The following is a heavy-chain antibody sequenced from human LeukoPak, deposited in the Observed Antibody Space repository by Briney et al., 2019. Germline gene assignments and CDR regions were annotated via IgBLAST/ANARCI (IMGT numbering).Heavy chain of an antibody. V-gene: IGHV5-51*01. CDR2: IYPGDSDT. CDR3: ARQVVVAADFDY. CDR1: GYSFTSYW. J-gene: IGHJ4*02. D-gene: IGHD2-15*01. Sequence: PGASLKISCKGSGYSFTSYWIGWVRPLPGKGLEWMGIIYPGDSDTRYSPSFQGQVTISADKSISTAYLQWSSLKASDTAMYYCARQVVVAADFDYWGQGTLVTVSS.